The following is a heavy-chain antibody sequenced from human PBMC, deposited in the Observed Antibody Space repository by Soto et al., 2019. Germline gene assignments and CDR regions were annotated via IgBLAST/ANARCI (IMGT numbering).Heavy chain of an antibody. J-gene: IGHJ6*02. CDR1: GFTFSSYV. CDR2: ISYDGSYK. CDR3: AKDPEGYCRSTRCCTYNGLDV. Sequence: QVHLVESGGGVVQPGRSLRLSCAASGFTFSSYVMHWVRQAPGKGLEWVAVISYDGSYKYYADSVKGRFTISRDNSKHTLYLQMSSLRVEGTAVYYCAKDPEGYCRSTRCCTYNGLDVGGQGTTVTFSS. V-gene: IGHV3-30*18. D-gene: IGHD2-2*01.